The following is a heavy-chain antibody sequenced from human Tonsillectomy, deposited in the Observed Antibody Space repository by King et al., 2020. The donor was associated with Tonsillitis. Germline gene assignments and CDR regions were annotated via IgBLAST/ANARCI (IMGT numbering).Heavy chain of an antibody. J-gene: IGHJ4*02. CDR2: ISYDGSNK. CDR3: AKDNEGEDRYGHFDY. V-gene: IGHV3-30*18. CDR1: GFTFSSYG. Sequence: VQLVESGGGVVQPGRSLRLSCAASGFTFSSYGMHWVRQAPGKGLEWVAVISYDGSNKYYADSVKGRFTISRDNSKNTLYLQMNSLRAEDTAVYYCAKDNEGEDRYGHFDYWGQGTLVTVSS. D-gene: IGHD5-18*01.